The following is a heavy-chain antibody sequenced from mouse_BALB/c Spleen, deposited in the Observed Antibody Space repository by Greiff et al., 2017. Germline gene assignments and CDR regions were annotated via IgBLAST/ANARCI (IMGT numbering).Heavy chain of an antibody. CDR2: IYPGSGST. J-gene: IGHJ2*01. V-gene: IGHV1S22*01. Sequence: LQQPGSELVRPGASVKLSCKASGYTFTSHWMHWVKQRPGQGLEWIGNIYPGSGSTNYDEKFKSKATLTVDTSSSTAYMQLSSLTSEDSAVYYCTSLLWLRRGFDYWGQGTTLTVSS. CDR1: GYTFTSHW. CDR3: TSLLWLRRGFDY. D-gene: IGHD2-2*01.